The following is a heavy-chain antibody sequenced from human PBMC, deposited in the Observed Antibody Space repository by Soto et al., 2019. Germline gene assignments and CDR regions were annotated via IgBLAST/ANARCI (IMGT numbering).Heavy chain of an antibody. V-gene: IGHV3-33*01. CDR3: ARDRVSSGYYEVDYYYYGMDV. J-gene: IGHJ6*02. D-gene: IGHD3-3*01. Sequence: GGSLRLSCAASGFTFSSYGMHWVRQAPGKGLEWVAVIWYDGSNKYYADSVKGRFTISRDNSKNTLYLQMNSLRAEDTAVYYCARDRVSSGYYEVDYYYYGMDVWGQGTTVTVSS. CDR2: IWYDGSNK. CDR1: GFTFSSYG.